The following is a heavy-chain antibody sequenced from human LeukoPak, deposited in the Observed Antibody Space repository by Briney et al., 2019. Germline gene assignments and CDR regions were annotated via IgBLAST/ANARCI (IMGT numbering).Heavy chain of an antibody. CDR1: GDSISSGDYY. V-gene: IGHV4-31*03. Sequence: PSETLSLTCTVSGDSISSGDYYWTWIRQHPGKGLEWIGYIHYSGSTYYNPSLKSRVTISVDTSKNQFSLKVSSVTAEDTAVYYCARAKYSSGWYLDYWGQGTLVTVSS. CDR3: ARAKYSSGWYLDY. CDR2: IHYSGST. D-gene: IGHD6-19*01. J-gene: IGHJ4*02.